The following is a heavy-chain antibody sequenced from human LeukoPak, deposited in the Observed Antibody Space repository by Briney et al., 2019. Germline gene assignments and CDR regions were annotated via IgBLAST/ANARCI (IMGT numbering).Heavy chain of an antibody. CDR3: ASFPMVRGRPDY. V-gene: IGHV4-4*07. D-gene: IGHD3-10*01. CDR1: GGSISSYY. J-gene: IGHJ4*02. CDR2: IYTSGST. Sequence: SETLSLTCTVSGGSISSYYWSWIRQPAGKGLEWIGRIYTSGSTNYNPSLKSRVTISVDTSKNQFSLKLSSVTAADTAVYYCASFPMVRGRPDYWGQGTLVTVSS.